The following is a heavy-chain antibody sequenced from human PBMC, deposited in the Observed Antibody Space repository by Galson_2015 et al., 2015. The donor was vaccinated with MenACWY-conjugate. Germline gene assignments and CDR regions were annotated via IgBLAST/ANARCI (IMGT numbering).Heavy chain of an antibody. D-gene: IGHD2/OR15-2a*01. Sequence: SLRLSCAASGFIFSNFKMNWVRQTPGKGLEWLSYISTSGTSISYADSVKGRFTISRDNADSSLFLQMNSLRVGDTGIYYCARVKAWIPQYLQYIGVRGEGTAVTVS. CDR2: ISTSGTSI. V-gene: IGHV3-48*03. CDR3: ARVKAWIPQYLQYIGV. CDR1: GFIFSNFK. J-gene: IGHJ6*03.